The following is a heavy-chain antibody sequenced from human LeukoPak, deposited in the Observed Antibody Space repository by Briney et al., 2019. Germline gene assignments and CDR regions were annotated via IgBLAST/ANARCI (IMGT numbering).Heavy chain of an antibody. D-gene: IGHD4-17*01. CDR3: ASLSMVTPFDY. V-gene: IGHV3-74*01. CDR1: GFTFSSYW. J-gene: IGHJ4*02. Sequence: GGSLRLSCAAPGFTFSSYWMHWVRQAPGKGLVWVSRINSDGSSTSYADSVKGRFTISRDNAKNTLYLQMNSLRAEDTAVYYCASLSMVTPFDYWGQGTLVTVSS. CDR2: INSDGSST.